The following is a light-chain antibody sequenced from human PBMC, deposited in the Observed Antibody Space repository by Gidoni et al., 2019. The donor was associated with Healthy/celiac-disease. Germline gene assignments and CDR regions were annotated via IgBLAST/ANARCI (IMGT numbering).Light chain of an antibody. Sequence: DNQMTQTPSSVSASAGERVTITCRASQGISSWLACYQQKPEKAPKLLIYAASSLQSEVASRFSGSVSGTDFTLTISSLQPEDVATYYCLQANRFPLTFGGGTKVEIK. J-gene: IGKJ4*01. CDR3: LQANRFPLT. CDR2: AAS. CDR1: QGISSW. V-gene: IGKV1-12*01.